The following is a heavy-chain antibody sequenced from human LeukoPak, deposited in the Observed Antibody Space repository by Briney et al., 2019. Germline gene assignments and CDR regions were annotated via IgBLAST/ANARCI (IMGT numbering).Heavy chain of an antibody. CDR1: GFTFSRYA. CDR3: ARDGNFYYGPGSYCDY. CDR2: ISYDGSNK. Sequence: GGSLRLSCVASGFTFSRYAMHWVRLAPGKGLEWVAVISYDGSNKYYADTVKGRFTISRDNSKNTLYLQMNSLRAEDTALYYCARDGNFYYGPGSYCDYWGQGTLVTVSS. D-gene: IGHD3-10*01. J-gene: IGHJ4*02. V-gene: IGHV3-30-3*01.